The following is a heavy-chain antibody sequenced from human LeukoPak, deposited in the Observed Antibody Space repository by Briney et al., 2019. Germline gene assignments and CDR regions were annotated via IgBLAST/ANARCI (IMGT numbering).Heavy chain of an antibody. D-gene: IGHD4-17*01. CDR3: AREYDYGDYPGY. CDR2: IYYSGST. CDR1: GGSISSGDYY. Sequence: KASQTLSLTCTVSGGSISSGDYYWSWIRQPPGKGLEWIGYIYYSGSTYYNPSLKSRVTISVDTSKNQFPLKLSSVTAADTAVYYCAREYDYGDYPGYWGQGTLVTVSS. V-gene: IGHV4-30-4*01. J-gene: IGHJ4*02.